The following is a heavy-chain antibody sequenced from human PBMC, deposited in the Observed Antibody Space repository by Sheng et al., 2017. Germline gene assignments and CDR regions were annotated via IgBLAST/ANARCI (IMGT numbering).Heavy chain of an antibody. Sequence: QGQLVQSGAEMKRPGSSVKVSCKASGGTFNSYGVSWVRQAPGQGLEWMGGIIPIFGTTNYAQKFQGRVTITADESTSTAYMELTSLKSEDTAVYSCARDFTGGGFDYWGQGTLVTVSS. CDR2: IIPIFGTT. CDR3: ARDFTGGGFDY. CDR1: GGTFNSYG. V-gene: IGHV1-69*13. D-gene: IGHD3-9*01. J-gene: IGHJ4*02.